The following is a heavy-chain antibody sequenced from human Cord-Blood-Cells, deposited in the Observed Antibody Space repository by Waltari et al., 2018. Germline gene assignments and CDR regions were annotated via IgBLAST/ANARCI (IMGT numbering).Heavy chain of an antibody. D-gene: IGHD6-13*01. CDR1: GGSISSSSYY. Sequence: QLQLQESGPGLVKPSETLSLTCTVSGGSISSSSYYWGWIRQPPGTGLEWMGSIYYRGNTYYNPSLKSRVTISIDTSKNQFSLKMSSVTAADTAVYYCARHRSRPGSSWFAFDIWGQGTMVTVSS. V-gene: IGHV4-39*01. CDR2: IYYRGNT. CDR3: ARHRSRPGSSWFAFDI. J-gene: IGHJ3*02.